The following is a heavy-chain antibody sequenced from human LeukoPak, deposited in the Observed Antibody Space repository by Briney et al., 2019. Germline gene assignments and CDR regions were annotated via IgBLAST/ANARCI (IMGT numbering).Heavy chain of an antibody. Sequence: PGGSLRLSCAASGFTFSSYAMSWVRQAPGKGLEWVSAISGSGGSTYYADSVKGRFTISRDNSKNTLYLQMNSLRAEDTAVYYCAKIPYGSGLPNNWFDPWGQGTLVTVSS. CDR1: GFTFSSYA. CDR2: ISGSGGST. J-gene: IGHJ5*02. CDR3: AKIPYGSGLPNNWFDP. D-gene: IGHD3-10*01. V-gene: IGHV3-23*01.